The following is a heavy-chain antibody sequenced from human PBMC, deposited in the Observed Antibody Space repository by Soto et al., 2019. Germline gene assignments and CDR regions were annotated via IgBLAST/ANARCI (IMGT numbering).Heavy chain of an antibody. Sequence: QVQLVQSGAEVKKPGASVKVSCKASGYTFTSYSMHWVRQAPGQRLEWMGWINAGNGNTKYSQKFQGRVTITRDTSASTAYMELSSLRSEDTAVYYCARTGSWNDGMRAFDIWGQGTMVTVSS. J-gene: IGHJ3*02. CDR1: GYTFTSYS. V-gene: IGHV1-3*01. D-gene: IGHD1-1*01. CDR2: INAGNGNT. CDR3: ARTGSWNDGMRAFDI.